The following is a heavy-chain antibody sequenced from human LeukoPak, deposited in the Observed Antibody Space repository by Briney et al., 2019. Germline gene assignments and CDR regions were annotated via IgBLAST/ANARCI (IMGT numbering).Heavy chain of an antibody. J-gene: IGHJ5*02. Sequence: SETLSLTCTVSGGSISSYYWTWIRQPPGKGLEWIGYIFYTGSTNYNPSLKSRVTMSVDTSKSQFSLNLSSVTAADTAVYYCARGYMITFGGVIPRGSSWFDPWGQGTLVTVSS. V-gene: IGHV4-59*12. CDR2: IFYTGST. CDR3: ARGYMITFGGVIPRGSSWFDP. CDR1: GGSISSYY. D-gene: IGHD3-16*02.